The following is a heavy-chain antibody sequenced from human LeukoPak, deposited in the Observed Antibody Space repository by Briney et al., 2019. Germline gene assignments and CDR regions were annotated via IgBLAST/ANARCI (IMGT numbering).Heavy chain of an antibody. D-gene: IGHD6-6*01. CDR2: INPSGGST. CDR1: GYTFTSYY. J-gene: IGHJ6*03. CDR3: ARDGGSSSYYYYYMDV. Sequence: GASVKVSCKASGYTFTSYYMHWVRQAPGQGLEWMGIINPSGGSTSYAQKFQGRVTMTRHTSTSTVYMELSSLRSEDTAVYYCARDGGSSSYYYYYMDVWGKGTTVTVSS. V-gene: IGHV1-46*01.